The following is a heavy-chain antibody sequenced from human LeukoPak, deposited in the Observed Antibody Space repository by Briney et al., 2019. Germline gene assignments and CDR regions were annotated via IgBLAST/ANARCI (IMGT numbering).Heavy chain of an antibody. CDR1: AFTFSNYA. Sequence: GGSLRLSCAASAFTFSNYAMSWVRQAPGKGLEWVSGISGSGYTTYYADSVKGRFTISRDNSKNTLYLQMNSLRAEDTAVYYCAKESSPGYCSGGSCYFDSWGQGTLVTVSS. CDR3: AKESSPGYCSGGSCYFDS. D-gene: IGHD2-15*01. V-gene: IGHV3-23*01. CDR2: ISGSGYTT. J-gene: IGHJ4*02.